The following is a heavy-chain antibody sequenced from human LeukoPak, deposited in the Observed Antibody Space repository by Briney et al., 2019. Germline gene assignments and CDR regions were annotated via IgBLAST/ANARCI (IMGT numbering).Heavy chain of an antibody. CDR1: GFTFRNYV. CDR2: TSSDLNVK. V-gene: IGHV3-30-3*01. CDR3: AREGYSGSGSPPSLYFDY. D-gene: IGHD3-10*01. Sequence: GGSLGLSCAASGFTFRNYVIHWVRQAPGKGLEWVAVTSSDLNVKLYADSVKGRFTISRDNSRSTLYLQMNSLRPEDTATYYCAREGYSGSGSPPSLYFDYWGQGTLVTVSS. J-gene: IGHJ4*02.